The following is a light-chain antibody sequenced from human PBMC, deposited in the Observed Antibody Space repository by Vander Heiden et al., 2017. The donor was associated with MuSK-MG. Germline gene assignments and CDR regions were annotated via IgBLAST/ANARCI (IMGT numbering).Light chain of an antibody. V-gene: IGKV1-39*01. CDR1: QSISTY. CDR2: AAS. CDR3: QQSDSSPFT. J-gene: IGKJ2*01. Sequence: IQMTQSPSSLSASGGDRVTITCRASQSISTYLNWYQQKPGKAPKLLIYAASSLQSGVPSRFNGSGSGTDFTLSISTLQPEDFATYYCQQSDSSPFTFGQGTKLXIK.